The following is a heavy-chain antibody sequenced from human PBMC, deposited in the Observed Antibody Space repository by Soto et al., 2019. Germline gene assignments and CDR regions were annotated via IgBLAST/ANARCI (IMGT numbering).Heavy chain of an antibody. J-gene: IGHJ4*02. CDR1: SGSISGYY. Sequence: QVHPQQWGAGLLKPSETLSLTCAVYSGSISGYYWSWIRQPPGKGLEWIGEINHSGTTVYNPSLESRVTISVDTSKNQFSLKLSSVTAADTAVYYCVRGVGGWPDYWGQGTLVTVSS. CDR3: VRGVGGWPDY. V-gene: IGHV4-34*01. CDR2: INHSGTT. D-gene: IGHD6-19*01.